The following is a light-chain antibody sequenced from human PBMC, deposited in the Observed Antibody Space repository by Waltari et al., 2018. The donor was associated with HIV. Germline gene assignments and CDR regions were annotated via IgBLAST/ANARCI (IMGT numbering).Light chain of an antibody. Sequence: DIVMTQSPDSLALSLGERATINCKSSRTILFPSNSKHYLAWYQQKPGQSPKLLIYWASTRESGVPDRFSGGGSGTNFTLTISSLQTEDVAVYYCQQYFSSPLTFGGGTRVEIK. CDR2: WAS. CDR3: QQYFSSPLT. J-gene: IGKJ4*01. V-gene: IGKV4-1*01. CDR1: RTILFPSNSKHY.